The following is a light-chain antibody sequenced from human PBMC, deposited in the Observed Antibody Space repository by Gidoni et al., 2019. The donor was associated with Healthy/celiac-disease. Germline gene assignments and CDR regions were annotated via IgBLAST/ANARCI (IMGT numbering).Light chain of an antibody. CDR1: QGISSY. V-gene: IGKV1-9*01. CDR2: AAS. J-gene: IGKJ1*01. CDR3: QQLNSWT. Sequence: DNQLTQSPSFLSTSVGDRVTITCRASQGISSYLAWYQQKPGKAPKLLIYAASTLQSGVPSRFSGSGSGTEFTLTISSLQPEDFATYYCQQLNSWTFGQGTKVEIK.